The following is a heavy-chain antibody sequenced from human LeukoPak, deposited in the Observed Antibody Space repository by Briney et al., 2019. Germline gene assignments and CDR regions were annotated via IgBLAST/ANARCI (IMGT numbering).Heavy chain of an antibody. Sequence: PGGSLRLSCAASGFTFSSYVMHWVRQAPGKGLEWVAFISYDGSNKYYADSVRGRFTISRDISKNTVYLQMNSLRAEDTAVYYCATQGSSGWPGIFDNWGHGTLVIVSS. J-gene: IGHJ4*01. V-gene: IGHV3-30*14. CDR3: ATQGSSGWPGIFDN. D-gene: IGHD6-19*01. CDR1: GFTFSSYV. CDR2: ISYDGSNK.